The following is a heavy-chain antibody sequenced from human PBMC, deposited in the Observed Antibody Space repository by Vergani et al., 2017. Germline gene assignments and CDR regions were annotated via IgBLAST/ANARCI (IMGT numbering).Heavy chain of an antibody. CDR1: GGSISSYY. J-gene: IGHJ4*02. D-gene: IGHD4-23*01. CDR3: ARVGDYGGNSVGIDY. V-gene: IGHV4-59*01. CDR2: IYYSGST. Sequence: QVQLQESGPGLVKPSETLSLTCTVSGGSISSYYWSWIRQPPGKGLEWIGYIYYSGSTNYNPSLKSRVTISVDTSKNQFSLKLSSVTAADTAVYYCARVGDYGGNSVGIDYWGQGTLVTVSS.